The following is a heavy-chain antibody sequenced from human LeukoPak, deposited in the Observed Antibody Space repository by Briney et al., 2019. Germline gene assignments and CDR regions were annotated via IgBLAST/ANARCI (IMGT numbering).Heavy chain of an antibody. Sequence: GGSLRLSCAASGFTFSSYAMSWVRQAPGKGLEWVSVIYSGGSTYYADSVKGRFTISRDNSKNTLYLQMNSLRAEDTAVYYCARDLGNTGDYWGQGTLVTVSS. J-gene: IGHJ4*02. CDR2: IYSGGST. CDR3: ARDLGNTGDY. CDR1: GFTFSSYA. D-gene: IGHD2-2*02. V-gene: IGHV3-66*01.